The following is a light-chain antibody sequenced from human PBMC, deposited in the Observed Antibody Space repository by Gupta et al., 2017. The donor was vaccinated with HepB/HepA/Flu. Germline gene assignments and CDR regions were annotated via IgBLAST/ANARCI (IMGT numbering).Light chain of an antibody. CDR1: QSISFW. Sequence: IQMTQSPSTLSASIGDRDTITCRASQSISFWLAWYQQKPGSAPKLLISKATGLKSGVPSRFRGSGSGTEFTLTISGLQPDDFATYYCQHYSRSSRTFGQGTLVEMK. CDR2: KAT. V-gene: IGKV1-5*03. J-gene: IGKJ1*01. CDR3: QHYSRSSRT.